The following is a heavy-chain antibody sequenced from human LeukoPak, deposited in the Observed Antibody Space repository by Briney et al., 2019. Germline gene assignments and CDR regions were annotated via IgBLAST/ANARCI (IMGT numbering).Heavy chain of an antibody. J-gene: IGHJ4*02. Sequence: SETLSLTCTVSGGSISSGSYYWSWIRQPAGKGLEWIGRIYTSGSTNYNPSLKSRVTISVDTSKNQFSLKLSSVTAADTAVYYCTRAASYYDISGYDSLRDYWGRGTLVSVSS. CDR3: TRAASYYDISGYDSLRDY. CDR1: GGSISSGSYY. CDR2: IYTSGST. D-gene: IGHD3-22*01. V-gene: IGHV4-61*02.